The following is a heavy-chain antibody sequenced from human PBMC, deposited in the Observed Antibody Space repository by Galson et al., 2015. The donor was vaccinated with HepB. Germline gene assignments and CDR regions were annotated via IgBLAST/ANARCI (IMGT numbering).Heavy chain of an antibody. V-gene: IGHV5-10-1*01. CDR1: GYRFTTCR. CDR3: ATYDTSRDASDY. CDR2: IDPSDSET. Sequence: QSGAEVKKPGESLRISCRGSGYRFTTCRIVWVRQMPGKGLEWMGRIDPSDSETDYSPSFQGHVSISADKSISTAYLQWSSLKASDTAMYYCATYDTSRDASDYWGQGTLVTVSS. J-gene: IGHJ4*02. D-gene: IGHD3-22*01.